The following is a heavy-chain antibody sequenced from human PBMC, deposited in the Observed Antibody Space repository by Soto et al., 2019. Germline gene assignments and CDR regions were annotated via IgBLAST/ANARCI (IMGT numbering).Heavy chain of an antibody. CDR3: VWQWLVREDAFDI. V-gene: IGHV3-21*01. CDR2: IGSSSSYI. D-gene: IGHD6-19*01. CDR1: GFTFSSYS. J-gene: IGHJ3*02. Sequence: GGSLRLSCAASGFTFSSYSMNWVRQAPGKGLEWVSSIGSSSSYIYYADSVKGRFTISRDNAKNSLYLQMNSLRAEDTAVYYCVWQWLVREDAFDIWGQGTMVTVSS.